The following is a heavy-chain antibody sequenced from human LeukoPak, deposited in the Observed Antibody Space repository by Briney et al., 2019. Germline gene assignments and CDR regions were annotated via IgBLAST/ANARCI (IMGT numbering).Heavy chain of an antibody. CDR3: ARLGDYDSSGYYYFDY. CDR1: GGSMSSYY. V-gene: IGHV4-4*09. CDR2: IYTSGST. J-gene: IGHJ4*02. Sequence: PSETLSLTCTVSGGSMSSYYWSWIRQPPGKGLEWIGYIYTSGSTNYNPSLKSRVTISVDTSKNQFSLKLSSVTAADTAVYYCARLGDYDSSGYYYFDYWGQGTLVTVSS. D-gene: IGHD3-22*01.